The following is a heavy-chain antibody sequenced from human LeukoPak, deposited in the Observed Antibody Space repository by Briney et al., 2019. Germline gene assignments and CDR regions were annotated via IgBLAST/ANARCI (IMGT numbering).Heavy chain of an antibody. J-gene: IGHJ4*02. V-gene: IGHV1-46*01. CDR3: ARDYSTSRHFDF. CDR1: GYTFSNYC. D-gene: IGHD6-6*01. CDR2: ISPLGSTT. Sequence: ASVKVSCKASGYTFSNYCMHWVRQAPGQGLEWMGIISPLGSTTTYGQKFQGRVTMTRDMSTSTVYMELSSLRSEDSALYYCARDYSTSRHFDFWGQGTLVTVSS.